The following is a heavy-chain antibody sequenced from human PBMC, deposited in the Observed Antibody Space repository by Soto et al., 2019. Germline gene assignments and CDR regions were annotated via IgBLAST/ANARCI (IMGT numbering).Heavy chain of an antibody. CDR3: APPVIVAAGTLNWFAP. V-gene: IGHV1-3*01. J-gene: IGHJ5*02. CDR2: INGGNGDT. Sequence: ASVKVSCKTSGYSFTSYAMHWVRQAPGQRLEWMGWINGGNGDTKYSQKFQGRVTITSDTSATTVYMELSSLRSEDTAVYYCAPPVIVAAGTLNWFAPWGQGTLVTVSS. CDR1: GYSFTSYA. D-gene: IGHD6-13*01.